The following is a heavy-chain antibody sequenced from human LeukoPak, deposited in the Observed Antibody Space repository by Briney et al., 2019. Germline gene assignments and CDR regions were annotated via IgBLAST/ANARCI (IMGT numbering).Heavy chain of an antibody. V-gene: IGHV3-11*01. CDR3: ARGDHAPITMVRGYGNNWFDP. D-gene: IGHD3-10*01. J-gene: IGHJ5*02. CDR1: GFTFSDYY. CDR2: ISSSGSTI. Sequence: PGGSLRLPCAASGFTFSDYYMSWIRQAPGKGLEWVSYISSSGSTIYYADSVKGRFTISRDNAKNSLYLQMNSLRAEDTAVYYCARGDHAPITMVRGYGNNWFDPWGQGTLVTVSS.